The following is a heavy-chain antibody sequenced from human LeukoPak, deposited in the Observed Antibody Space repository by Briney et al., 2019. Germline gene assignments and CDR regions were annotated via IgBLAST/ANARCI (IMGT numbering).Heavy chain of an antibody. Sequence: GGSLRLSCAASGFTFSSYGMHWVRQAPGKGLEWGAFIRYDGSNKYYADSVKGRFTISRENSKNTLYLQMNSLRAEDTAVYYCAKITVTTLYFQHWGQGTLVTVSS. V-gene: IGHV3-30*02. CDR2: IRYDGSNK. CDR1: GFTFSSYG. J-gene: IGHJ1*01. CDR3: AKITVTTLYFQH. D-gene: IGHD4-17*01.